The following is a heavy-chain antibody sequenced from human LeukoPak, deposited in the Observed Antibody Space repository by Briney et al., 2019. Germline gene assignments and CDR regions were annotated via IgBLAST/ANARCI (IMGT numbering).Heavy chain of an antibody. CDR3: ARGGVYDSSGYYTDDAFDI. CDR2: ISSNGGST. CDR1: GFTFSSYA. V-gene: IGHV3-64*02. D-gene: IGHD3-22*01. Sequence: GGSLRLSCAPSGFTFSSYAMHWVRQAPGKGLEYVSAISSNGGSTFYADSVKCIFTISRDNPKNPLYLQMGSLRAEDMAVYYCARGGVYDSSGYYTDDAFDIWGQGTMVTVSS. J-gene: IGHJ3*02.